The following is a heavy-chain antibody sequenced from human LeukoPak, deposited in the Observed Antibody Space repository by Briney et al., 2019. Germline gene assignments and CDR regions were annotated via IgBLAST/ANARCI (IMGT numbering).Heavy chain of an antibody. CDR1: GGTFSSYA. CDR2: IIPIFGTA. V-gene: IGHV1-69*06. CDR3: ARDHPPGYSSGWFDY. Sequence: SVKASCKASGGTFSSYAISWVRQAPGLGLEWLGGIIPIFGTANYAQKFQGRVTITADKSTSTVYMELSSLRSEDTAVYYCARDHPPGYSSGWFDYWGQGTLVTVAS. D-gene: IGHD6-19*01. J-gene: IGHJ4*02.